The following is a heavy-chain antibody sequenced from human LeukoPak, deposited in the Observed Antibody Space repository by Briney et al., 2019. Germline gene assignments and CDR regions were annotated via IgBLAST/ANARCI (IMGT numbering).Heavy chain of an antibody. CDR2: IYYSGST. CDR1: GGSISSCY. Sequence: SETLSLTCTVPGGSISSCYWSWIRQPPGKGLEWIGYIYYSGSTNYNPSLKSRVTISVDTSKNQFSLKLSSVTAADTAVYYCARGFETYYYDSSGHVAFDIWGQGTMVTVSS. J-gene: IGHJ3*02. D-gene: IGHD3-22*01. CDR3: ARGFETYYYDSSGHVAFDI. V-gene: IGHV4-59*01.